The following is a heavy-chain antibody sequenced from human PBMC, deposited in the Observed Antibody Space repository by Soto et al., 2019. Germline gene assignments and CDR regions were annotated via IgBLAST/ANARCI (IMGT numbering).Heavy chain of an antibody. CDR3: ARDGHSSGWDYFDY. D-gene: IGHD6-19*01. CDR2: ISAYNGNT. CDR1: GYTFTSYG. J-gene: IGHJ4*02. V-gene: IGHV1-18*01. Sequence: ASVKVSCKASGYTFTSYGISWVRQAPGQGLEWMGWISAYNGNTNYAQKLQGRVTMTTDTSTSTAYMKLRSLRSDDTAVYYCARDGHSSGWDYFDYWGQGTLVTVSS.